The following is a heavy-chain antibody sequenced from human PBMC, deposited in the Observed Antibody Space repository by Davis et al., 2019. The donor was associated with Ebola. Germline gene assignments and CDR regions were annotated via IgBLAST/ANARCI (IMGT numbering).Heavy chain of an antibody. Sequence: PSETLSLTCTVSGGSISSGDYYWSWIRQPPGKGLEWIGYIYYSGSTYYNPSLKSRVTISVDTSKNQFSLKLSSVTAADTAVYYCARPLRGVLLWGAFDIWGQGTMVTVSS. CDR3: ARPLRGVLLWGAFDI. CDR1: GGSISSGDYY. J-gene: IGHJ3*02. D-gene: IGHD2-2*01. V-gene: IGHV4-30-4*01. CDR2: IYYSGST.